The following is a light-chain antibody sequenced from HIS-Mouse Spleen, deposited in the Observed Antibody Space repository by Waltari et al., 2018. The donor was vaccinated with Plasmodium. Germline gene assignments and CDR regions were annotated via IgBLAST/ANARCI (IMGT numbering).Light chain of an antibody. J-gene: IGKJ4*01. Sequence: EIVLTQSPGTLSLSPGERATLSCRASQSVSSSYLACYQQKPGQATRLLIYGASSRATGIPDRFSGRGSGTDFTLTISRLEPEDFAVYYCQQYGSSPLTFGGGTKVEIK. CDR3: QQYGSSPLT. CDR1: QSVSSSY. CDR2: GAS. V-gene: IGKV3-20*01.